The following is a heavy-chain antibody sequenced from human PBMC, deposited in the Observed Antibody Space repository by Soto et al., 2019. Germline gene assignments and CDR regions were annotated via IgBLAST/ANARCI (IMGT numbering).Heavy chain of an antibody. V-gene: IGHV1-8*01. Sequence: ASVKVSCKASGYTFTSYDINWVRQATGQGLEWMGWMNPNSGNTGYAQKFQGRVTMTRNTSISTAYMELSSLRSEDTAVYYCARENQHYDFWSGYSLSYYYYGMDVWGQGTTVTVSS. CDR3: ARENQHYDFWSGYSLSYYYYGMDV. D-gene: IGHD3-3*01. J-gene: IGHJ6*02. CDR1: GYTFTSYD. CDR2: MNPNSGNT.